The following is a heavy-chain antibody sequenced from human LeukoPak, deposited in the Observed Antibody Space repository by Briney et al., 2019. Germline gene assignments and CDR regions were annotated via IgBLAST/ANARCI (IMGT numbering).Heavy chain of an antibody. CDR3: ARHGRYDFAY. J-gene: IGHJ4*02. CDR2: IGPGGDT. Sequence: PSETLSLTCGVYGGSSSGFYWSWIRQTPGKGLEWLGQIGPGGDTTYNPSLDRRLTISLDTSRNHFSLKVNSVTAADTAVYYCARHGRYDFAYWGQGTLVAVSS. D-gene: IGHD3-16*01. CDR1: GGSSSGFY. V-gene: IGHV4-34*01.